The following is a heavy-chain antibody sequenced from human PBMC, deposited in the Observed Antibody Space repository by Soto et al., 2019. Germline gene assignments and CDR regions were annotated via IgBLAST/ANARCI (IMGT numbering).Heavy chain of an antibody. V-gene: IGHV5-51*01. CDR3: ARLRRKYYYGSGSYPHYYGMDV. D-gene: IGHD3-10*01. Sequence: GESLKISCKGSGYSFTSYWIGWVRQMPGKGLEWMGIIYPGDSDTRYSPSFQGQVTISADKSISTAYLQWSSLKASDTAMYYCARLRRKYYYGSGSYPHYYGMDVWGQGTPVTVSS. J-gene: IGHJ6*02. CDR1: GYSFTSYW. CDR2: IYPGDSDT.